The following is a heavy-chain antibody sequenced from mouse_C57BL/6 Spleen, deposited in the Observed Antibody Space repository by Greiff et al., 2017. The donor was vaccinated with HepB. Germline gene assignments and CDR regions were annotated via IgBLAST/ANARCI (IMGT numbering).Heavy chain of an antibody. CDR2: ISSGGDYI. V-gene: IGHV5-9-1*02. CDR3: TTIYYDYDVVYFDY. J-gene: IGHJ2*01. D-gene: IGHD2-4*01. Sequence: EVKLVESGEGLVKPGGSLKLSCAASGFTFSSYAMSWVRQTPEKRLEWVAYISSGGDYIYYADTVKGRFTISRDNARNTLYLQMSSLKSEDTAMYYCTTIYYDYDVVYFDYWGQGTTLTVSS. CDR1: GFTFSSYA.